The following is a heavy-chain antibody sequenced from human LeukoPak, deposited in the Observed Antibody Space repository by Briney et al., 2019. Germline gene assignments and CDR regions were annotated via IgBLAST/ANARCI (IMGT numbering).Heavy chain of an antibody. CDR2: IKQDGSGK. D-gene: IGHD1-26*01. Sequence: GGSLRLSCAASGFTLSSYWMSWVRQAPGKGLEWVANIKQDGSGKYYVDSVKGRFTISRDNAKNSLYLQMNSLRAEDTAVYYCARDPGGSYPYFDYWGQGTLVTVSS. J-gene: IGHJ4*02. V-gene: IGHV3-7*01. CDR1: GFTLSSYW. CDR3: ARDPGGSYPYFDY.